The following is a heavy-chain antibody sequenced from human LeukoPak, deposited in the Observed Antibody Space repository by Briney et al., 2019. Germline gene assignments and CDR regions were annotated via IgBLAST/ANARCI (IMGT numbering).Heavy chain of an antibody. CDR3: AIHWGAGWYFDL. CDR2: IDPNSGGT. Sequence: GASVKVSCKASGYTFIGNYIHWVRQAPGQGVEWMGWIDPNSGGTNYAQKFQGRVTMTRDTSISTAYMELSRLTPDDTAVYYCAIHWGAGWYFDLWGRGTLVSVSS. D-gene: IGHD7-27*01. J-gene: IGHJ2*01. CDR1: GYTFIGNY. V-gene: IGHV1-2*02.